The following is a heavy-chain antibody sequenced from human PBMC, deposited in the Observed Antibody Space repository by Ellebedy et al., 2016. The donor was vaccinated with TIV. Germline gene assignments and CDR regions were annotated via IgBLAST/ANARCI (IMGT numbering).Heavy chain of an antibody. V-gene: IGHV3-74*01. D-gene: IGHD3/OR15-3a*01. Sequence: GESPKISCAASGFPFSNHWMHWVRPAPGKGLVWVSRIDTDGRSTSYAASVKGRFTISRDNAKNTLYLQMNTLRAEDTAVYYCATLCDDSWTGYCNWGQGTQVTVSS. J-gene: IGHJ4*02. CDR3: ATLCDDSWTGYCN. CDR1: GFPFSNHW. CDR2: IDTDGRST.